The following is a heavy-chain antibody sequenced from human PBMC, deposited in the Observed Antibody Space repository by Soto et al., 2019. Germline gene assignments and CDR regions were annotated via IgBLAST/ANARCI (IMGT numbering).Heavy chain of an antibody. Sequence: ASVKVSCKASGYTFTGYYMHWVRQAPGQGLEWMGWINPNSGGTNYAQKFQGWVTMTRDTSISTAYMELSRLRSDDTAVYYCARAYNYYDSSGSFDYWGQGTLVTV. D-gene: IGHD3-22*01. CDR3: ARAYNYYDSSGSFDY. CDR1: GYTFTGYY. J-gene: IGHJ4*02. CDR2: INPNSGGT. V-gene: IGHV1-2*04.